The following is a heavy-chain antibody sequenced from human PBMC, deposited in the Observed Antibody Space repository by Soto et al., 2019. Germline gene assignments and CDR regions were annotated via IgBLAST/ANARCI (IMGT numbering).Heavy chain of an antibody. D-gene: IGHD2-21*02. CDR3: ARVGYCCGDCYRAY. Sequence: QVQLVQSGAEVKKPGASVKVSCTASGYTFTSYGISWVRQAPGQGLEWMGWISAYNGNTNYAQKLQGRVTMTRDTSASTAYMEQRRLRSEDRAVYYCARVGYCCGDCYRAYWGQGALFTVSS. CDR2: ISAYNGNT. CDR1: GYTFTSYG. V-gene: IGHV1-18*01. J-gene: IGHJ4*02.